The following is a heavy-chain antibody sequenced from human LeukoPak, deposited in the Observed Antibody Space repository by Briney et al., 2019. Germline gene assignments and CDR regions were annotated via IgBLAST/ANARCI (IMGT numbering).Heavy chain of an antibody. V-gene: IGHV4-34*01. D-gene: IGHD3-10*01. CDR1: GTSIKPYY. J-gene: IGHJ4*02. Sequence: PSETLSLTYNVSGTSIKPYYWSWIRQPPGKGLEWIGEINHSESTNYNPSLKSRVTISVDTSKNQFSLKLSSVTAADTAVYYCARGRRITMVRGVKQIFDYWGQGTLVTVSS. CDR2: INHSEST. CDR3: ARGRRITMVRGVKQIFDY.